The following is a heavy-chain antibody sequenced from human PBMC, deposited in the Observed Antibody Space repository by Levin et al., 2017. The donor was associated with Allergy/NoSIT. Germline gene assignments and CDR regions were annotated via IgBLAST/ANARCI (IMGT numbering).Heavy chain of an antibody. J-gene: IGHJ6*04. CDR3: AGDSRFDYVSMDV. D-gene: IGHD3-16*01. V-gene: IGHV4-59*01. CDR1: GGSISSYY. Sequence: SQTLSLTCTVSGGSISSYYWTWIRRPPGKGLEWIGFIYYSGSTNYNPSLKSRVTISVDTSKNQFSLKLRSVTAADTAVYYCAGDSRFDYVSMDVWGKGTTVTVSS. CDR2: IYYSGST.